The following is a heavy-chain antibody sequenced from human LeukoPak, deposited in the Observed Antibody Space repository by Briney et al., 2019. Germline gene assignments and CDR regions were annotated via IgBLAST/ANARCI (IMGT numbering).Heavy chain of an antibody. CDR2: IYYSGST. Sequence: SETLSLTCTVFGGSISRYYWGWIRQPPGKGLEWIGSIYYSGSTYYNPSLKSRVTISVDTSKNQFSLKLSSVTAADTAVYYCARHKGRDAFDIWGQGTMVTVSS. CDR3: ARHKGRDAFDI. V-gene: IGHV4-39*01. J-gene: IGHJ3*02. CDR1: GGSISRYY.